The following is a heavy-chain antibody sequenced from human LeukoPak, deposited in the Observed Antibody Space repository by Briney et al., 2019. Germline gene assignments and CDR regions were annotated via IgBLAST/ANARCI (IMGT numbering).Heavy chain of an antibody. CDR1: GFYFGDYG. J-gene: IGHJ6*02. CDR2: TNWDTNNV. D-gene: IGHD2-15*01. Sequence: GGSLRLSCVASGFYFGDYGMHWVRQVPVKGLEWVSGTNWDTNNVGYADSVKGRFTISRDNAKNSLYLQMNSLRVEDTAVYYCAKDIGYCGGGSCSRDYLGLDVWGLGTTVTVSS. V-gene: IGHV3-9*01. CDR3: AKDIGYCGGGSCSRDYLGLDV.